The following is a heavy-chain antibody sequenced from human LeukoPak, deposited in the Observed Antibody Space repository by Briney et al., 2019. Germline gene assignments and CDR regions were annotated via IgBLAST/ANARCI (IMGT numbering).Heavy chain of an antibody. V-gene: IGHV3-21*01. Sequence: GGSLRLSCAASGFTFSSYSMNWVRQAPGKGLEWVSSISSSSSYIYYADSVKGRFTISRDNAKNTLYLQMNSLRAEDTAVYYCAAYYYGSGSYSDFWGQGTLVTVSS. D-gene: IGHD3-10*01. CDR1: GFTFSSYS. CDR2: ISSSSSYI. J-gene: IGHJ4*02. CDR3: AAYYYGSGSYSDF.